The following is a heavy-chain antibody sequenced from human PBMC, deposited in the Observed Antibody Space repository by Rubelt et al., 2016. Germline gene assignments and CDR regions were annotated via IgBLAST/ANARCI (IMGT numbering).Heavy chain of an antibody. Sequence: MHWVRQAPGQGLEWMGWINPNSGGTNYAQKFQGRVTMTRDTSISTAYMELSRLRSDDTAVYYCARDSPITRYCSGGSCGPPYLLWGQGTLVTVSS. CDR3: ARDSPITRYCSGGSCGPPYLL. J-gene: IGHJ4*02. CDR2: INPNSGGT. D-gene: IGHD2-15*01. V-gene: IGHV1-2*02.